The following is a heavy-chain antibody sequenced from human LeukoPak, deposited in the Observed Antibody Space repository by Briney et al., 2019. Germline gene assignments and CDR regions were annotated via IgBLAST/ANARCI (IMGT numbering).Heavy chain of an antibody. CDR2: IYYSGST. CDR1: GGSISSSSYY. V-gene: IGHV4-39*01. D-gene: IGHD5-24*01. Sequence: PSETLSLTCTVSGGSISSSSYYWGWIRQPPGKGLEWIGSIYYSGSTYYNPSLKSRVTISVDTSKNQFSLKLSSVTAADTAVYYCAGHGSPSVEMATIGAFDIWGQGTMVTVSS. J-gene: IGHJ3*02. CDR3: AGHGSPSVEMATIGAFDI.